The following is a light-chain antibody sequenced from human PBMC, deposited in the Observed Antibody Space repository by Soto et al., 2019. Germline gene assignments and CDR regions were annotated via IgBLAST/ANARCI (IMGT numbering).Light chain of an antibody. CDR2: GAS. Sequence: DVQMTQSPSSLSASVGDRVTITCRASQDINSDLAWYQQKPGNAPKSLIYGASSLQTGVQSRFSGSESGTDFTLTISNLQPEDSATYYCQQYNIYPLTFGGGTKVEIK. V-gene: IGKV1D-16*01. CDR3: QQYNIYPLT. CDR1: QDINSD. J-gene: IGKJ4*01.